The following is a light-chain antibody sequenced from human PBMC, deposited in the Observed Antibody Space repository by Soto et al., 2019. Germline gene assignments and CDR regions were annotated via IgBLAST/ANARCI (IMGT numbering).Light chain of an antibody. Sequence: EIVMTQSPATVSVSPGEGATLSCRASQSLSISLAWYQQKPGQAPRLLIYGASTRATGIPDRFSGSGSGTDFTLTISSLQSEDFAVYYCQQYNTWPLITFGPGTRLEIK. V-gene: IGKV3-15*01. CDR2: GAS. CDR3: QQYNTWPLIT. J-gene: IGKJ5*01. CDR1: QSLSIS.